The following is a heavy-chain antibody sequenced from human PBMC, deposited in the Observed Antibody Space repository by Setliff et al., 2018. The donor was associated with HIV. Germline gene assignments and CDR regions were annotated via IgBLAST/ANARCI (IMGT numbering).Heavy chain of an antibody. V-gene: IGHV4-34*01. CDR1: GGSISTYH. J-gene: IGHJ4*02. CDR3: AGGPGTTSIDY. Sequence: PSETLSLTCTVSGGSISTYHWSWIHQPPGKGLEWIGEINHSGSTNYNMSLWSRVTISLDASGNQFSLELISVTAADTAVYYCAGGPGTTSIDYWAQGTLVTVSS. D-gene: IGHD1-26*01. CDR2: INHSGST.